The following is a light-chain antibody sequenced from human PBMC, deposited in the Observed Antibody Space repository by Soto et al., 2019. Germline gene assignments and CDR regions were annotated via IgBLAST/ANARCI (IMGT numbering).Light chain of an antibody. CDR3: TSYTSDSSVI. V-gene: IGLV2-14*03. Sequence: QSVLTQPASVSGSPGQSVTISCTGTSSDIGGYRYVSWYQQRPGKAPKLMIHDVTNRPSGVSDRFSGSKSGNTASLTISGLQAEDEADYYCTSYTSDSSVIFGGGTKVTV. CDR2: DVT. CDR1: SSDIGGYRY. J-gene: IGLJ2*01.